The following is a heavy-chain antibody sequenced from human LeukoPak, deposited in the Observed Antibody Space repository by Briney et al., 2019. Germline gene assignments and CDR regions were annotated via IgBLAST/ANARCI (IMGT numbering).Heavy chain of an antibody. CDR2: IYYSGST. CDR1: GGSISSGGYY. CDR3: ARRPYYDFWSGYSTQTYYFDY. V-gene: IGHV4-31*01. D-gene: IGHD3-3*01. Sequence: SQTLSLTCTVSGGSISSGGYYWSWLRQHPGKGLEWIGYIYYSGSTYYNPSLKSPVTISVDTSKNQFSLKLSSVTAADTAVYYCARRPYYDFWSGYSTQTYYFDYWGQGTLVTVSS. J-gene: IGHJ4*02.